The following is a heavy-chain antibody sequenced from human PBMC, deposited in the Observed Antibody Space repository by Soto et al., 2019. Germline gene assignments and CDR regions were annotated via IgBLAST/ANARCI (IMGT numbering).Heavy chain of an antibody. J-gene: IGHJ5*02. CDR1: GDSVSSGSYY. Sequence: SETLSLTCTVSGDSVSSGSYYWSWIRQPPGKGLEWIGYIYYSGSTYSNPSLKSRVTISVDTSKNQFSLKLSSVTAADTAVYYCARDSLGATGDRFNWLDPWGQGTLVTVSS. CDR2: IYYSGST. V-gene: IGHV4-61*01. CDR3: ARDSLGATGDRFNWLDP. D-gene: IGHD7-27*01.